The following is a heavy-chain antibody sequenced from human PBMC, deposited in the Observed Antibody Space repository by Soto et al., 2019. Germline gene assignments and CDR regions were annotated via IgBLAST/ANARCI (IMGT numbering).Heavy chain of an antibody. CDR3: ARGLRGYSYGPPGAWFDP. Sequence: PGGSLRLSCAASGFTFSSYDMHWVRQATGKGLEWVSAIGTAGDPYYPGSVKGRFTISRENAKNSLYLQMNSLRAGDTAVYYCARGLRGYSYGPPGAWFDPWGQGTQVTVSS. V-gene: IGHV3-13*05. CDR1: GFTFSSYD. J-gene: IGHJ5*02. D-gene: IGHD5-18*01. CDR2: IGTAGDP.